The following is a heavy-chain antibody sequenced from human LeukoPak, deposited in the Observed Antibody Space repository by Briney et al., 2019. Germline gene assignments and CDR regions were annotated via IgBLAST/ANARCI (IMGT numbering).Heavy chain of an antibody. J-gene: IGHJ4*02. Sequence: GGSLRLSCAASGFTFSTCSMNWVRQAPGKGLEWLSSISSGSSTVYYADSVKGRFTISRDNAKNSLYLQMNSLRAEDTAVYYCARVVGGSRHFDYWGQGTLVTVSS. CDR1: GFTFSTCS. D-gene: IGHD1-26*01. V-gene: IGHV3-48*04. CDR3: ARVVGGSRHFDY. CDR2: ISSGSSTV.